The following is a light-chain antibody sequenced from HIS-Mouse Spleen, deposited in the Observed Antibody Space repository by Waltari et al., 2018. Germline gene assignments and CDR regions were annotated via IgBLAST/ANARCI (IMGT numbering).Light chain of an antibody. CDR3: QTWA. V-gene: IGKV1-5*03. CDR2: KAS. J-gene: IGKJ1*01. CDR1: QSISSW. Sequence: DIQMTQSPSTLSASVGDRVTITCRASQSISSWLAWYQQKPGKAPKLLIYKASSLESGVPSRFSGSGSGTEFTLTISSLQPDDFATCYCQTWAFGQGTKVEIK.